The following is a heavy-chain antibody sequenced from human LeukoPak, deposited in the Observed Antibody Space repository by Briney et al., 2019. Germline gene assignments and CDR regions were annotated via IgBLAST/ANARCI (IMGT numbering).Heavy chain of an antibody. CDR2: MNPNSGNT. Sequence: ASVKVSCKASGYTFTSYDISWVRQATGQGLEWMGWMNPNSGNTGYAQKFQGRVTMTRNTSISTAYMELSSLRSEDTAVYYCARGGRYSSSWYVWFDPWGQGTLVTVSS. CDR3: ARGGRYSSSWYVWFDP. J-gene: IGHJ5*02. D-gene: IGHD6-13*01. CDR1: GYTFTSYD. V-gene: IGHV1-8*01.